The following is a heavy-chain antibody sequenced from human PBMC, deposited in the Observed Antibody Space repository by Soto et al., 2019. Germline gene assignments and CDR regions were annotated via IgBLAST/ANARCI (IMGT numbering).Heavy chain of an antibody. D-gene: IGHD6-19*01. CDR3: AREVAVAGTSIDY. CDR1: GGTFSSYS. Sequence: ASVKVSCKASGGTFSSYSISWVLQAPGQGLEWMGGIIPIFGTANYAQKFQGRVTITADKSTSTAYMELSSLRSEDTAVYYCAREVAVAGTSIDYWGQGTLVTVSS. J-gene: IGHJ4*02. V-gene: IGHV1-69*06. CDR2: IIPIFGTA.